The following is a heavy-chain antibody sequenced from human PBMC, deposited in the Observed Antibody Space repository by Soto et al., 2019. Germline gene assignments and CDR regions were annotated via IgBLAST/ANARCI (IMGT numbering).Heavy chain of an antibody. CDR3: ASTRGRVGSFDY. V-gene: IGHV5-51*01. CDR2: IYPGDSDT. Sequence: GESLKISCKGSGYSFTTYWIAWVRQMPGKGLEWMGFIYPGDSDTTYSPSFQGQVTISADKSTNTAYLHWSSLKASDTAMYFCASTRGRVGSFDYWGQGTLVTVSS. J-gene: IGHJ4*02. D-gene: IGHD3-10*01. CDR1: GYSFTTYW.